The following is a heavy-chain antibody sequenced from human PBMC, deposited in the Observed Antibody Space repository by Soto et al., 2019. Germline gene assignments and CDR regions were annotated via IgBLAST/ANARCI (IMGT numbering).Heavy chain of an antibody. CDR2: ISYTGST. CDR1: GGSISVYY. D-gene: IGHD6-13*01. V-gene: IGHV4-59*01. J-gene: IGHJ3*01. Sequence: SETLSLTCTVSGGSISVYYWTWIRQPPGKKLEWIGYISYTGSTNYNPSLKSRVTISVDTSKNQFSLKLTSVTAADTAVYYCAREGYSSSWYLAGAFDLWGQGTMVTVSS. CDR3: AREGYSSSWYLAGAFDL.